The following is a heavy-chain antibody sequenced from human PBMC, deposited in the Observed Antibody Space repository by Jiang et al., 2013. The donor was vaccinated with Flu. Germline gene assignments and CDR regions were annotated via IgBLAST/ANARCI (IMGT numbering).Heavy chain of an antibody. J-gene: IGHJ4*02. CDR3: ARFDYYDSIQDFVY. CDR2: IFYDGSNT. CDR1: GFTFSRHA. V-gene: IGHV3-30-3*01. Sequence: VQLVESGGGVVQPGRSLRLSCAASGFTFSRHAMHWVRQAPGKGLEWVAVIFYDGSNTFYADSVKGRFTISRDNSKNTLYLQMNSLRPEDTAVYYCARFDYYDSIQDFVYWGQGTLVTVSS. D-gene: IGHD3-22*01.